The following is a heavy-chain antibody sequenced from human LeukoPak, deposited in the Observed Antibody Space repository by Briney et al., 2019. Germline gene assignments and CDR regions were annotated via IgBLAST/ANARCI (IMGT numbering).Heavy chain of an antibody. D-gene: IGHD2-8*02. CDR3: AGGCFVSSGTGFDY. V-gene: IGHV4-4*07. CDR2: IYPSGST. J-gene: IGHJ4*02. CDR1: GGSISSYY. Sequence: SETLSLTCTVSGGSISSYYWSWIRQPAGKGLEWIGRIYPSGSTNYNPSLKSPVSMSVDTSKNQFSLKLSSVTAADTAVYYCAGGCFVSSGTGFDYWGQGTLVTVSS.